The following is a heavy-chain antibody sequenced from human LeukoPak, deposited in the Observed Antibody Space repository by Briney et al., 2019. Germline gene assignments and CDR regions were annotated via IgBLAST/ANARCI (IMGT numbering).Heavy chain of an antibody. D-gene: IGHD3-3*01. CDR1: GGSISSYY. J-gene: IGHJ6*02. Sequence: SETLSLTCTVSGGSISSYYWSWIRQPPGKGLEWIGYIYYSGSTNYNPSLKSRVTISVDASKNQFSLKLSSVTAADTAVYYCARDRDFWSGYYYGMDVWGQGTTVTVSS. V-gene: IGHV4-59*01. CDR3: ARDRDFWSGYYYGMDV. CDR2: IYYSGST.